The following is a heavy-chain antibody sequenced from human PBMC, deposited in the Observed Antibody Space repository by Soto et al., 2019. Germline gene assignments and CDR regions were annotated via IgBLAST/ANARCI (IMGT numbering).Heavy chain of an antibody. D-gene: IGHD2-15*01. J-gene: IGHJ4*02. CDR2: IYYSGST. Sequence: QVQLQESGPGLVKPSETLSLTCTVSGGSISSYYWSWIRQPPGKGLEWIGYIYYSGSTNYNPSLKSRVTISVDTSKNQFSLKLSSVTAADTAVYYCARAKGTKGWFDYWGQGTLVTVSS. CDR1: GGSISSYY. CDR3: ARAKGTKGWFDY. V-gene: IGHV4-59*01.